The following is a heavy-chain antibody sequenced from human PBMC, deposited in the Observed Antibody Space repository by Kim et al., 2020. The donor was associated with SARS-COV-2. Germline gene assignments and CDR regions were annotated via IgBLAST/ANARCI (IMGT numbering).Heavy chain of an antibody. CDR2: ISDISTYT. CDR3: ARVRTSSWEAFDF. J-gene: IGHJ3*01. Sequence: GGSLRLSCAASGFTFSDYFMTWIRQAPGKGLEWVSYISDISTYTNYAGSVKGRFTISRDNAKDALYLQMNSLRAEDTAVYYCARVRTSSWEAFDFWGQGTMLTVSS. V-gene: IGHV3-11*05. CDR1: GFTFSDYF. D-gene: IGHD2-2*01.